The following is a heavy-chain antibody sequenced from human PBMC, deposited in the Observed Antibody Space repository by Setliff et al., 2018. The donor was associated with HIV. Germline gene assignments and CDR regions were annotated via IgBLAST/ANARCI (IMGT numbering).Heavy chain of an antibody. Sequence: ASVKVSCKTSGDTFTSYDINWVRQAAGHGLEWMGWMTPYSGNTGYAQKFQGRVSMTRNTSISTAYMEVKSLRSDDTAVYYCARFEGRDKRGYSYGAYYYYMDVWGKGTTVTVSS. J-gene: IGHJ6*03. CDR2: MTPYSGNT. CDR3: ARFEGRDKRGYSYGAYYYYMDV. CDR1: GDTFTSYD. D-gene: IGHD5-18*01. V-gene: IGHV1-8*02.